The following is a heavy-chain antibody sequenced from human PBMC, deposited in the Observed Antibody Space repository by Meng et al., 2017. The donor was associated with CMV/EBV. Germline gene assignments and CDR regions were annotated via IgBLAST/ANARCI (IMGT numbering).Heavy chain of an antibody. Sequence: VPLVGAGGGLVRPGGSLRLSCADSGFTFSDYWMHWGRQAPGEGPVWVSRIDTDGTVTSYAESMRGRFTISRDNSKNTLYLQMNDLRAGDSGVYYCVRDLVGNRDSWGHGTLVTVSS. V-gene: IGHV3-74*03. D-gene: IGHD1-14*01. J-gene: IGHJ5*01. CDR1: GFTFSDYW. CDR2: IDTDGTVT. CDR3: VRDLVGNRDS.